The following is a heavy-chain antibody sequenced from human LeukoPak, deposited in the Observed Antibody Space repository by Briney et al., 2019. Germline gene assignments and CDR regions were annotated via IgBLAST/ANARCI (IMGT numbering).Heavy chain of an antibody. V-gene: IGHV1-8*01. D-gene: IGHD2-15*01. J-gene: IGHJ4*02. CDR3: ARGAPGSYCSGGSCPYFDY. Sequence: GASVEVSCKASAYTFTSYDINWVRQATGQGLEWMGWMNPNSGNTGYAQKFQGRVTMTRNTSISTAYMELSSLRSEDTAVYYCARGAPGSYCSGGSCPYFDYWGQGTLISVSS. CDR1: AYTFTSYD. CDR2: MNPNSGNT.